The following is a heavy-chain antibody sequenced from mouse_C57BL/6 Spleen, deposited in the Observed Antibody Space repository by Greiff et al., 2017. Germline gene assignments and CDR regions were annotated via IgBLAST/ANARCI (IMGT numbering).Heavy chain of an antibody. J-gene: IGHJ3*01. CDR1: GFTFSSYG. Sequence: EVHLVESGGDLVKPGGSLKLSCAASGFTFSSYGMSWVRQTPDKRLEWVATISSGGSYTSYPDSVKGRFTISRDNAKKTLYLQMSSLKSEDTAMYYCARHYYDYDVRFAYWGQGTLVTVSA. CDR2: ISSGGSYT. D-gene: IGHD2-4*01. CDR3: ARHYYDYDVRFAY. V-gene: IGHV5-6*01.